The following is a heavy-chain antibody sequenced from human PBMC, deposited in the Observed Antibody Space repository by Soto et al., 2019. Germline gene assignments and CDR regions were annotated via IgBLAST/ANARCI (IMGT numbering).Heavy chain of an antibody. CDR2: ISGYNGNT. J-gene: IGHJ3*02. V-gene: IGHV1-18*01. CDR3: ARDAPEGGVGAFDI. CDR1: GYTFTSYG. Sequence: QAQLVQSGAEVKTPGASVKVSCKASGYTFTSYGISWVRQAPGQGLEWMGWISGYNGNTKYAQKFQGRVTMTTDTSTSTAYMELRSLISDDTVVYYCARDAPEGGVGAFDIWGQGTMVTVSS. D-gene: IGHD1-26*01.